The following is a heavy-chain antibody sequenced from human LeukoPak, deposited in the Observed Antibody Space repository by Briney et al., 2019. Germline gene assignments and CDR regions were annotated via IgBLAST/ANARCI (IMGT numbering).Heavy chain of an antibody. CDR1: GFTVSGNY. D-gene: IGHD6-13*01. Sequence: GGSLRLSCAASGFTVSGNYMSWVRQAPGKGLEWVSGISASGGGTWYPDSVKGRFTISRDNSKNTLFLQMNSLRVEDTAIYYCAKDAAGPEYWGQGTRVTVSS. CDR3: AKDAAGPEY. V-gene: IGHV3-23*01. J-gene: IGHJ4*02. CDR2: ISASGGGT.